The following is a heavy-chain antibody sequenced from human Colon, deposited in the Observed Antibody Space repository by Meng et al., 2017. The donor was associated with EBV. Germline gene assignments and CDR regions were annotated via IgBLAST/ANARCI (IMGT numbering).Heavy chain of an antibody. CDR1: GGSITERNS. D-gene: IGHD5-18*01. Sequence: QLHGSAPRRANPSGTLSLTCSVSGGSITERNSWSWVRQPPGKGLAWIGEIYHYGGTNYNPSLKSRVTLSVDKSKNQISLKLTSVTAADTAVYYCARWAFIDSYGFDHWGQGTLVTVSS. CDR2: IYHYGGT. CDR3: ARWAFIDSYGFDH. V-gene: IGHV4-4*02. J-gene: IGHJ4*02.